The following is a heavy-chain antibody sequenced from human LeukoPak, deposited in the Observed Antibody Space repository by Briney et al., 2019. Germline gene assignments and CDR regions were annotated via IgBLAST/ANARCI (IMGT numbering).Heavy chain of an antibody. CDR1: GGSISSSNYY. D-gene: IGHD3-10*01. CDR2: IYYSGTT. V-gene: IGHV4-39*01. CDR3: ARQISDYYYYYMDV. Sequence: SETLSLTXTVSGGSISSSNYYWGWIRQPPGKGLEWIGTIYYSGTTYYNPSLESRVTISEDTSKNQFSLTLRSVTAADTAVYYCARQISDYYYYYMDVWGKRTTVTVSS. J-gene: IGHJ6*03.